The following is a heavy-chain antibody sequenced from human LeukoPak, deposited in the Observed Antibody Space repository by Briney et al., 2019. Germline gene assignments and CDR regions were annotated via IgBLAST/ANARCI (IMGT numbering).Heavy chain of an antibody. CDR1: GFTFSNHV. V-gene: IGHV3-23*01. CDR3: ARQDPYALHI. Sequence: GESLRLSCAASGFTFSNHVMNWVRQAPGKGLEWVSSISASAGSTHYVDSVKGRFTISRDNSKNTLFLQMNSLGAEDTAVYYCARQDPYALHIWGHGTMVTVSA. J-gene: IGHJ3*02. CDR2: ISASAGST.